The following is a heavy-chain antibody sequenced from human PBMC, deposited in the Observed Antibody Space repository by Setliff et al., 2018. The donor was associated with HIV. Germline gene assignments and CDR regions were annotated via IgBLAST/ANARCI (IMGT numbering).Heavy chain of an antibody. CDR2: IYHSGIT. D-gene: IGHD3-22*01. J-gene: IGHJ4*02. CDR3: ARTPEDYDQYFFDR. Sequence: PSETLSLTCAVSGYSISIGYYWGWIRQAPGKGLEWIGNIYHSGITYYNPSLKSRVTMSVDTSKNEFSLKLRSVTAADTAVYYCARTPEDYDQYFFDRWGQGTLVTVSS. CDR1: GYSISIGYY. V-gene: IGHV4-38-2*01.